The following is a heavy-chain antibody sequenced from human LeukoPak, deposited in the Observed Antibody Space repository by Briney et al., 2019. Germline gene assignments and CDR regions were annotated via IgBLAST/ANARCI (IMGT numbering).Heavy chain of an antibody. V-gene: IGHV4-59*08. CDR2: IYYSGST. J-gene: IGHJ4*02. CDR1: GGSMSPYH. D-gene: IGHD6-19*01. CDR3: ARAVSGRFDY. Sequence: SETLSLTCTVSGGSMSPYHWGWIRQPPGKGLEWTGYIYYSGSTNYNPSLNSRVTISVGTSKNQFSLRLSSVTAADTAIYYCARAVSGRFDYWGQGTLVTVSS.